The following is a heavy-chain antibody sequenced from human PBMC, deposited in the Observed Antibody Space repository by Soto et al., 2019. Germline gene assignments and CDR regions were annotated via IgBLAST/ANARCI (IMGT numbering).Heavy chain of an antibody. Sequence: PGGSLRLSCAASGFTFSSYAMSWVRQAPAKGLEWVSTISGSGGSTYYADSVKGRFTISRDNSKNKVYLQMNSLRAEDTAVYYCAKVASTPYGDYDHWGQGTLVTVSS. D-gene: IGHD4-17*01. CDR1: GFTFSSYA. J-gene: IGHJ4*02. V-gene: IGHV3-23*01. CDR2: ISGSGGST. CDR3: AKVASTPYGDYDH.